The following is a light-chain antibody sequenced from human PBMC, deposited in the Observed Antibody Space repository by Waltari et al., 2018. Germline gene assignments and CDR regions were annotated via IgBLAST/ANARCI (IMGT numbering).Light chain of an antibody. J-gene: IGKJ1*01. V-gene: IGKV2-30*02. CDR3: MQGTHWPWT. CDR2: KVS. Sequence: DVVMSQSPLSLPVTLGQPASISCRSSQSLVHSDGNTSLNWFQQRPGQSPRRLFYKVSNRDAGVPDRFSGSGSGTDFTLKIGRVEAEDVGVYYCMQGTHWPWTFGQGTKVDIK. CDR1: QSLVHSDGNTS.